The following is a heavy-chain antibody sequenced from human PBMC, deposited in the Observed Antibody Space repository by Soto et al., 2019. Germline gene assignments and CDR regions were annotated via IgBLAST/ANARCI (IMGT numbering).Heavy chain of an antibody. CDR2: ISSSGSTI. CDR1: GFTFSSYE. CDR3: ARVAEYYGSGSYLDY. V-gene: IGHV3-48*03. J-gene: IGHJ4*02. Sequence: PGGSLRLSXAASGFTFSSYEMNWVRQAPGKGLEWVSYISSSGSTIYYADSVKGRFTISRDNAKNSLYLQMNSLRAEDTAVYYCARVAEYYGSGSYLDYWGQGTLVTVSS. D-gene: IGHD3-10*01.